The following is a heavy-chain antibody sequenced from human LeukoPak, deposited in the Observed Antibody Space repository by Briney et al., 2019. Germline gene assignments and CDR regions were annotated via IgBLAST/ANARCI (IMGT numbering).Heavy chain of an antibody. CDR2: IYTGGNT. Sequence: PGGSLRLSCAASGFTVDSNYLSWVRQAPGKGLEWVSTIYTGGNTYYAASVKGRFTLSRDFSKNTVFLHMNSPRAEDTAMYYCARGDDSGYYDYFDYWGQGALVTVSS. CDR3: ARGDDSGYYDYFDY. V-gene: IGHV3-53*01. CDR1: GFTVDSNY. J-gene: IGHJ4*02. D-gene: IGHD3-22*01.